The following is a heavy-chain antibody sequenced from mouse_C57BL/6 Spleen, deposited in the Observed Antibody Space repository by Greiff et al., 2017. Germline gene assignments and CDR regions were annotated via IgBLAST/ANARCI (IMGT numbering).Heavy chain of an antibody. Sequence: VKLMESGPGLVAPSQSLSITCTVSGFSLTSYGVSWVRQPPGKGLEWLGVIWGDGSTNYHSALISRLSISTDNSKSQVFLKLNSLQTDDTATYYCASYYGPAEDYAMDYWGQGTSVTVSS. CDR3: ASYYGPAEDYAMDY. CDR1: GFSLTSYG. V-gene: IGHV2-3*01. CDR2: IWGDGST. D-gene: IGHD1-1*02. J-gene: IGHJ4*01.